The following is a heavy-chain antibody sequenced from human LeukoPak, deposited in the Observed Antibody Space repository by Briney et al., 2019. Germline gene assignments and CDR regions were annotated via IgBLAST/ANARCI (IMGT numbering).Heavy chain of an antibody. CDR3: AKGGPAASFDY. V-gene: IGHV3-23*01. Sequence: GGSLRLSCAASGFTFRTYAVSWVRQAPGKGLARVSSISGSGGSTYYADSVKGRFTISRDNSKNTLYLQMSSLRPEDTAVYYCAKGGPAASFDYWGLGTLVTVSS. CDR2: ISGSGGST. J-gene: IGHJ4*02. D-gene: IGHD2-2*01. CDR1: GFTFRTYA.